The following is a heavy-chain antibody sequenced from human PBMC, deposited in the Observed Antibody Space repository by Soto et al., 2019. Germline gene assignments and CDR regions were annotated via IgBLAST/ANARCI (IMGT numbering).Heavy chain of an antibody. CDR1: GFTFSSYG. V-gene: IGHV3-30*03. J-gene: IGHJ6*02. Sequence: GGSLRLSCAASGFTFSSYGMHWVRQAPGKGLEWVAVISYDGSNKYYADSVKGRFTISRDNSKNTLYLQMNSLRAEDTPVYYCATESSYYYGMDVWGQGTTVTVSS. CDR3: ATESSYYYGMDV. D-gene: IGHD3-16*02. CDR2: ISYDGSNK.